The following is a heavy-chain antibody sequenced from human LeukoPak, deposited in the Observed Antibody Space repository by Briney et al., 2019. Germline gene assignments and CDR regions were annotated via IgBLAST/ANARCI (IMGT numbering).Heavy chain of an antibody. V-gene: IGHV4-39*01. CDR2: IYYSGST. CDR3: ARSGDYYDSSGYYSSSYYFDY. CDR1: GGSISSSSYY. Sequence: SETLSLTCTVSGGSISSSSYYWGWIRQPPGKGLEWIGSIYYSGSTYYNPSLKSRVTISVDTSKNQFSLKLSSVTAADTAVYYCARSGDYYDSSGYYSSSYYFDYWGQGTLVTVSS. J-gene: IGHJ4*02. D-gene: IGHD3-22*01.